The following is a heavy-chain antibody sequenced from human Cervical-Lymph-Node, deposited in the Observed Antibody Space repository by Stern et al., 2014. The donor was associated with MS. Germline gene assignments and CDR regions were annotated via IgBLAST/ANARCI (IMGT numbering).Heavy chain of an antibody. Sequence: VQLVESGGGVVQPGRSLRLSCAASGFIFGDYAMHWVRQAPGKGLEWVTVMSFDGTNKNYADSVKGRFPISRDNSKNTLYLQMNSLKTEDTAVYFCAREPASAFDSWGQGTLVTVSS. V-gene: IGHV3-30*01. D-gene: IGHD2-2*01. CDR1: GFIFGDYA. J-gene: IGHJ4*02. CDR2: MSFDGTNK. CDR3: AREPASAFDS.